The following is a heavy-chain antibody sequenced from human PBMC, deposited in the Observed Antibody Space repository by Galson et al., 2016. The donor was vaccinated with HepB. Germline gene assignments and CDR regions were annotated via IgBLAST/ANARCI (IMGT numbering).Heavy chain of an antibody. Sequence: SLRLSCAASGCNFGDYTMHWVRLAPGKGLDGVTGISRKSGDMPYADSVKGRFTISRDNAKNSVYLQMNSVTTEDTAQYYCAKEKDSFQVQTRPGAFDVWGQGTMVTVSS. V-gene: IGHV3-9*01. J-gene: IGHJ3*01. CDR2: ISRKSGDM. D-gene: IGHD3-10*01. CDR1: GCNFGDYT. CDR3: AKEKDSFQVQTRPGAFDV.